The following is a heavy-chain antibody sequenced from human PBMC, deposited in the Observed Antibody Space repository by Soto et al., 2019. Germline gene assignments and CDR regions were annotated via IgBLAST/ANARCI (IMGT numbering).Heavy chain of an antibody. CDR2: ISSDGSNK. CDR1: GFTFSSYG. CDR3: AREYYSSGTH. D-gene: IGHD3-10*01. J-gene: IGHJ1*01. V-gene: IGHV3-30*03. Sequence: GGSLRLSCAASGFTFSSYGMHWVRQAPGKGLEWVSIISSDGSNKYYADSVKGRFTISRNNSKNTLYLQMNGLRVEDTAIYYCAREYYSSGTHWGQGTLVTVSS.